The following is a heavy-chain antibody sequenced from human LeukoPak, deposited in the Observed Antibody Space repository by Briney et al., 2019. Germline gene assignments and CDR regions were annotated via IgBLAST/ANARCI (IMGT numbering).Heavy chain of an antibody. CDR1: GFTVSSNY. D-gene: IGHD3-10*02. Sequence: GGSLRLSCAASGFTVSSNYMSWVRQAPGKGLEWVSVIYSGGSTYYADSVKGRFTISRDNSKNKVYLQMNSLRTEDTAVYYCARDVFGSRFDFWGQGTLVTVSS. J-gene: IGHJ4*02. CDR3: ARDVFGSRFDF. CDR2: IYSGGST. V-gene: IGHV3-66*02.